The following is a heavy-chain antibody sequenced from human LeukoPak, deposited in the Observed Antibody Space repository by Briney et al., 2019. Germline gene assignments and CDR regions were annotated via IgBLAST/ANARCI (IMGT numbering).Heavy chain of an antibody. CDR1: GLTFSNYW. D-gene: IGHD2-2*01. V-gene: IGHV3-74*01. Sequence: GGSLRLSCAVSGLTFSNYWMHWVRQAPGKGLVWVSRISNDGTSTSYADSVKGRFTISRDNAKNTLYLQMNSLRAEDTALYHCARVPLGYCSSTSCYTDAFDIWGQGTMVTVSS. J-gene: IGHJ3*02. CDR2: ISNDGTST. CDR3: ARVPLGYCSSTSCYTDAFDI.